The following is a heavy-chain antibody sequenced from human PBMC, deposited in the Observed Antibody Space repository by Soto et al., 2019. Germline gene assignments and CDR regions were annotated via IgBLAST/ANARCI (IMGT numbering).Heavy chain of an antibody. CDR3: ARGGQWDFLSDY. CDR1: GYTFYRHG. CDR2: VSAYNGNT. D-gene: IGHD1-26*01. Sequence: ASVKVSCKASGYTFYRHGISWVRQAPGQGLEWVGWVSAYNGNTHYEQKLQGRVTLTTDTSTSTAYMGLRSLRSDDTAVYFCARGGQWDFLSDYWGQGTLVIVSS. V-gene: IGHV1-18*01. J-gene: IGHJ4*02.